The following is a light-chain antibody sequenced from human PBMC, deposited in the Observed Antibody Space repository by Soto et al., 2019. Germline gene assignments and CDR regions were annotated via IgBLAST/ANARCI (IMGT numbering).Light chain of an antibody. Sequence: EIVLTQSPGTLSLSPGERATLSCRASQSVSNNYLAWYQQKRGQAPRLLIHDASSRATGIPDRFSGSGSGTDFTLTISRLEPEDFAVYYCQQYAGSPRTFGQGTKVDIK. J-gene: IGKJ1*01. CDR1: QSVSNNY. CDR3: QQYAGSPRT. V-gene: IGKV3-20*01. CDR2: DAS.